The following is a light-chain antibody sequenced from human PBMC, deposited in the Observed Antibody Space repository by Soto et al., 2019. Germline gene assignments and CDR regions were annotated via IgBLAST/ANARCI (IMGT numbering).Light chain of an antibody. J-gene: IGLJ3*02. CDR2: AVR. CDR1: NSDVGRYNS. V-gene: IGLV2-11*01. Sequence: QSVLTQPHSVSGSPGQSVTISCTGTNSDVGRYNSVSWYQQLPGKAPKIIISAVRQRPSGVPDRFSGSKSGNTASLTISGLQADDEADYFCFSYTANDNWVFGGGTNVTV. CDR3: FSYTANDNWV.